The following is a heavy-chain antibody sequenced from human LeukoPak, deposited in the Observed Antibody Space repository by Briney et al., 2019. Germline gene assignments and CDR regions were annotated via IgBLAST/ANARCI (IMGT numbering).Heavy chain of an antibody. CDR2: ITHDGSNK. CDR3: ARGIAVADTGFFDY. D-gene: IGHD6-19*01. Sequence: GGSLRLSCAASGFTFSSHTMHWVRQAPGKGLEWVAVITHDGSNKDHADSVKGRFTVSRDNSKSTLYLQMNSLRVEDTAVYYCARGIAVADTGFFDYWGQGTLVTVSS. J-gene: IGHJ4*02. V-gene: IGHV3-30*14. CDR1: GFTFSSHT.